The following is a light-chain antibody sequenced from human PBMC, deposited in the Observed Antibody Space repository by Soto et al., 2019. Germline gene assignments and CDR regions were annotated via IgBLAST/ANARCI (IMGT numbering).Light chain of an antibody. Sequence: QSALTQPASVSRSPGQSITISCTGTRSDIGGYNYVSWYQQHPGKAPKLMIYDVSYRPSGVSSRFSGSKSGYTASLTISGLQAEDEADYYCSSYRSSSTSVLFGGGTKLTVL. V-gene: IGLV2-14*01. J-gene: IGLJ2*01. CDR2: DVS. CDR1: RSDIGGYNY. CDR3: SSYRSSSTSVL.